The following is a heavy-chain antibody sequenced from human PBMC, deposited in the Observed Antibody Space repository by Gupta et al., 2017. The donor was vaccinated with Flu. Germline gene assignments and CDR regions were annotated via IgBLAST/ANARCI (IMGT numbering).Heavy chain of an antibody. Sequence: QVQLQESGPGLVKPSETLSLTCTASGGSTSSYSWSWIRQPAGKGLEWIGRIYTSGSTNYNPSLKSRVTMSVDTSKNQFSLKLSSVTAADTAVYYCARAGYQLLPDWYFDLWGRGTLVTVSS. V-gene: IGHV4-4*07. CDR1: GGSTSSYS. CDR3: ARAGYQLLPDWYFDL. J-gene: IGHJ2*01. CDR2: IYTSGST. D-gene: IGHD2-2*01.